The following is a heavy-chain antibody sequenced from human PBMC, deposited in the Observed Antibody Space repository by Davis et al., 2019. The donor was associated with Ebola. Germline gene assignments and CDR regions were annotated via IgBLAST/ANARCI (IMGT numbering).Heavy chain of an antibody. Sequence: GESLKISCKSSGYSFTSYWIGWLRQMPGQGLEWVGLISPGDSDTRYSPSFQGQVTISADQSISPAYLQWSSLKASDTAMYYCACTMPDAFDIWGQGTMVTVSS. V-gene: IGHV5-51*01. J-gene: IGHJ3*02. D-gene: IGHD3-3*01. CDR1: GYSFTSYW. CDR2: ISPGDSDT. CDR3: ACTMPDAFDI.